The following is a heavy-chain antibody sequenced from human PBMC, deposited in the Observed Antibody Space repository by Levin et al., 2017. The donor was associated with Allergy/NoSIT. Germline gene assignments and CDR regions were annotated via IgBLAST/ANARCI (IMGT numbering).Heavy chain of an antibody. CDR2: ISGSGGST. D-gene: IGHD1-26*01. CDR3: AKDYPSGGGSSLYYYGMDV. Sequence: GESLKISCAASGFTFSSYAMSWVRQAPGKGLEWVSAISGSGGSTYYADSVKGRFTISRDNSKNTLYLQMNSLRAEDTAVYYCAKDYPSGGGSSLYYYGMDVWGQGTTVTVSS. V-gene: IGHV3-23*01. J-gene: IGHJ6*02. CDR1: GFTFSSYA.